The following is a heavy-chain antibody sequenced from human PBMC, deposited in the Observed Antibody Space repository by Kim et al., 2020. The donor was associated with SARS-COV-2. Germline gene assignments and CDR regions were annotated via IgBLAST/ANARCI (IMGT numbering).Heavy chain of an antibody. CDR3: ARGSDSGWYYFDY. V-gene: IGHV5-51*01. D-gene: IGHD6-19*01. J-gene: IGHJ4*02. Sequence: GYSPSFQGQVTISVDRSISTAYLQWSGLKASDTAMYYCARGSDSGWYYFDYWGQGALVTVSS.